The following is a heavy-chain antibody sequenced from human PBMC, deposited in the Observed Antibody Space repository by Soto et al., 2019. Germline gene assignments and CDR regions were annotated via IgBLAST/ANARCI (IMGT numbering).Heavy chain of an antibody. CDR2: ISYGGST. Sequence: QVQLQESGPGLVKPSQTLSLTCTVSGGSINSGGYCWSWIRQHPGKGLEWIGCISYGGSTSYSVSLKSRVTISVDTSKNQFSLKLSSVTAADTAVYDCSRGILVWGQGTLITVSS. V-gene: IGHV4-31*03. D-gene: IGHD5-18*01. J-gene: IGHJ4*02. CDR1: GGSINSGGYC. CDR3: SRGILV.